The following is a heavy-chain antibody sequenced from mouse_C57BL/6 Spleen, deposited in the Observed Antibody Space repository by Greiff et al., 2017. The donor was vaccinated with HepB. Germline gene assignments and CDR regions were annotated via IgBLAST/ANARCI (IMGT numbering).Heavy chain of an antibody. V-gene: IGHV5-4*01. CDR3: ARDLYGSSFYAMDY. CDR1: GFTFSSYA. Sequence: EVKVEESGGGLVKPGGSLKLSCAASGFTFSSYAMSWVRQTPEKRLEWVATISDGGSYTYYPDNVKGRFTISRDNAKNNLYLQMSHLKSEDTAMYYCARDLYGSSFYAMDYWGQGTSVTVSS. J-gene: IGHJ4*01. CDR2: ISDGGSYT. D-gene: IGHD1-1*01.